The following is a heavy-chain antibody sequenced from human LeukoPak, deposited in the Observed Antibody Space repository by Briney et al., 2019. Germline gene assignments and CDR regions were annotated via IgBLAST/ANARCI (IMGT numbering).Heavy chain of an antibody. CDR1: GFTFSSYA. CDR2: ISGSDGST. J-gene: IGHJ4*02. CDR3: ARGGFSSGWFLDY. D-gene: IGHD6-19*01. V-gene: IGHV3-23*01. Sequence: GGSLRLSCAASGFTFSSYAMSWVRQAPGKGLEWVSAISGSDGSTYYADSVKGRFTVSRDNAKNSLYLQMNSLRDEDTAVYYCARGGFSSGWFLDYWGQGTLVTVSS.